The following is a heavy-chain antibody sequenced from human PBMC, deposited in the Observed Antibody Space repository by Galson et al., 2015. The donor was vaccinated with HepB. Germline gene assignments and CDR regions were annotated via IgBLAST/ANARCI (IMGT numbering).Heavy chain of an antibody. J-gene: IGHJ5*02. CDR3: ARDRRDSIVGATNWFDP. V-gene: IGHV3-30-3*01. D-gene: IGHD1-26*01. CDR1: GFTFSSYA. Sequence: SLRLSCAASGFTFSSYAMHWVRQAPGKGLEWVAVISYDGSNKYYADSVKGRFTISRDNSKNTLHLQMNSLRAEDTAVYYCARDRRDSIVGATNWFDPWGQGTLVTVSS. CDR2: ISYDGSNK.